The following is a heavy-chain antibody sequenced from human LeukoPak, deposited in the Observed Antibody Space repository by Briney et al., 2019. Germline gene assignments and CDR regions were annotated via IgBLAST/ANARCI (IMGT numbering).Heavy chain of an antibody. V-gene: IGHV3-66*01. CDR2: IYSGGST. D-gene: IGHD6-19*01. J-gene: IGHJ4*02. Sequence: GGSLRLSCAASGFTVSSNYMSWVRQAPGKGLEWVSTIYSGGSTYYADSVRGRFTISRDNSKNTLYLQMNSLRAEDTAVYYCARDAQIAVAGTLDYWGQGTLVTVPS. CDR3: ARDAQIAVAGTLDY. CDR1: GFTVSSNY.